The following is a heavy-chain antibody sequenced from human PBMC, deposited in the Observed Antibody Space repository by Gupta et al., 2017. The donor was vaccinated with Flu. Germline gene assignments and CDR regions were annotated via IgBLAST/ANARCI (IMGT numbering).Heavy chain of an antibody. Sequence: QLQLQESGPGLVKPSETLSLTCTVSGGSISSSSYYWGWIRQPPGKGLEWIGSIYYSGSTYYNPSLKSRVTISVDTSKNQFSLKLSSVTAADTAVYYCARLGFLTERLQSTRYYFDYWGQGTLVTVSS. V-gene: IGHV4-39*01. D-gene: IGHD4-11*01. CDR3: ARLGFLTERLQSTRYYFDY. CDR2: IYYSGST. J-gene: IGHJ4*02. CDR1: GGSISSSSYY.